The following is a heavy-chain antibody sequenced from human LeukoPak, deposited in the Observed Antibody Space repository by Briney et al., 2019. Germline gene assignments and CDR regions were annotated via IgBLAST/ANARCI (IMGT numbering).Heavy chain of an antibody. V-gene: IGHV1-8*03. J-gene: IGHJ3*02. CDR3: AREVSGVSQRNWYRSDAFDI. Sequence: GASVKVSCKASGYSFTSYDIYWVRQATGQGLEWMGGLQPNSGYTGYAQKFLGRVTITTNTSISTAYMELSSLKSEDTAVYFCAREVSGVSQRNWYRSDAFDIWGQGTMVTVS. CDR1: GYSFTSYD. D-gene: IGHD6-13*01. CDR2: LQPNSGYT.